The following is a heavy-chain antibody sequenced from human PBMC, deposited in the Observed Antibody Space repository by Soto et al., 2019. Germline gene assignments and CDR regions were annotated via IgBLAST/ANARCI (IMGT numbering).Heavy chain of an antibody. CDR2: ISVSGGST. CDR3: AKLTKYSSSWHRNYYYYYGMDL. D-gene: IGHD2-2*01. Sequence: QLLESGGGLVQPGGSLRLSCAASAFPFSTYAMSWVHRAPGKGLEWVSIISVSGGSTYSADSVKGRFTISRDNSKNTLYLQMDSLRADDTAVYYCAKLTKYSSSWHRNYYYYYGMDLWGQGTTVTVS. CDR1: AFPFSTYA. V-gene: IGHV3-23*01. J-gene: IGHJ6*02.